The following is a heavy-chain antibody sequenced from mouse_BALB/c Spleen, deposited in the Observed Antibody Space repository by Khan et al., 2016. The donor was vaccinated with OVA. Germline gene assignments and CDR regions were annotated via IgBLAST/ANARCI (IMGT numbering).Heavy chain of an antibody. Sequence: VQLQESGPGLVAPSQSLSITCTVSGFSLTGYGVNWVRQPPGKGLEWLGMIWGDGSTDYNSALKSRLSISKDNSKSQVFLKMNSLQTDDTARYYCARDIYDNYAYYYAMDYWGQGTSVTVSS. V-gene: IGHV2-6-7*01. CDR3: ARDIYDNYAYYYAMDY. CDR1: GFSLTGYG. J-gene: IGHJ4*01. CDR2: IWGDGST. D-gene: IGHD2-4*01.